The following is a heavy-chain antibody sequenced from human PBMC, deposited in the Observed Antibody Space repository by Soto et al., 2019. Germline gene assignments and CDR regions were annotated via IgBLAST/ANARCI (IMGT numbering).Heavy chain of an antibody. D-gene: IGHD2-15*01. CDR3: ARHTPAISISEH. Sequence: QLQLQESGPGLVKPSETLSLTCTVSGGSISSSSYYWGWIRQPPGKGLEWIGSIYYSGSTYYNPSLKSRGTISVDTSKNQFPLKLSSVTAADTAVYYCARHTPAISISEHWGQGTLVTVSS. V-gene: IGHV4-39*01. CDR1: GGSISSSSYY. CDR2: IYYSGST. J-gene: IGHJ1*01.